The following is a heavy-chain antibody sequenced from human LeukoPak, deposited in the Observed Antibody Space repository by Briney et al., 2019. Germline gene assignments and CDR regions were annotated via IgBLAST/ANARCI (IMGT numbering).Heavy chain of an antibody. D-gene: IGHD3-22*01. CDR2: VNSDGSAT. CDR1: GFIFTKYW. CDR3: AKGSYYDSSGSFYFDY. V-gene: IGHV3-74*01. Sequence: PGGSLRLSCAASGFIFTKYWMHWVRQAPGKGLVWVSHVNSDGSATSYADSVKGRFTISRDNSKNTLYVQVNSLGTEDTAAYYCAKGSYYDSSGSFYFDYWGQGTLVTVSS. J-gene: IGHJ4*02.